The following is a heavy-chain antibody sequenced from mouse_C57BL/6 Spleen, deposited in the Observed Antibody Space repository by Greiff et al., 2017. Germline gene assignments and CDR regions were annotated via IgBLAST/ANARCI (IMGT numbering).Heavy chain of an antibody. CDR1: GYTFTSYW. V-gene: IGHV1-72*01. D-gene: IGHD1-1*01. Sequence: VQLQESGAELVKPGASVKLSCKASGYTFTSYWMHWVKQRPGRGLEWIGKIDPNSGGTKYHEKFKSKATLTVDKPASTVYMQLSSLTSEDSAVYYGARSCITTGVATDGSFDFWGTGTTVTVSS. CDR2: IDPNSGGT. J-gene: IGHJ1*03. CDR3: ARSCITTGVATDGSFDF.